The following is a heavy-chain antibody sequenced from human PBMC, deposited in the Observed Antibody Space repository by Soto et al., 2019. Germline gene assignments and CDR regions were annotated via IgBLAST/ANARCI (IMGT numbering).Heavy chain of an antibody. CDR3: ARRYGSCFDY. CDR2: IYYSGST. CDR1: CGSVYISV. J-gene: IGHJ4*02. V-gene: IGHV4-59*08. Sequence: CLRRTVFCGSVYISVVAGFRKPPGKGLEWIGYIYYSGSTNYNPSLKSRVTISVDTSKNQFSLKLSSVTAADTAVYYCARRYGSCFDYWGQGTLVTVSS. D-gene: IGHD5-18*01.